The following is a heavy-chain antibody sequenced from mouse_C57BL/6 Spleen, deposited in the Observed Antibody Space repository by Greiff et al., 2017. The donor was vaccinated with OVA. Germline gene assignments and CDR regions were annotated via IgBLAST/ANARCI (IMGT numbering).Heavy chain of an antibody. CDR3: ARGGWDVGAMDY. D-gene: IGHD4-1*01. V-gene: IGHV1-69*01. Sequence: QVQLQQPGAELVMPGASVKLSCKASGYTFTSYWMHWVKQRPGQGLEWIGEIAPSDSYTNYNQKFKGKSTLTVDKSSSTAYMQLSSLTSEDSAVYYCARGGWDVGAMDYWGQGTSVTVSS. CDR2: IAPSDSYT. J-gene: IGHJ4*01. CDR1: GYTFTSYW.